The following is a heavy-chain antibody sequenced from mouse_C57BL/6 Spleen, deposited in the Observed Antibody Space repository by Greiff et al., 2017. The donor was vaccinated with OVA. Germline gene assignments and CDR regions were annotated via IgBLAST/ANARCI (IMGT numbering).Heavy chain of an antibody. CDR3: AREKAIGTETRAMDY. Sequence: EVQGVESGGGLVKPGGSLKLSCAASGFTFSSYAMSWVRQTPEKRLEWVATISDGGSSTYYPATVKGRFTISRDNSKNNLYLQMSHLKSEDTAKYYGAREKAIGTETRAMDYWGQGTSVTVSS. D-gene: IGHD4-1*02. CDR2: ISDGGSST. J-gene: IGHJ4*01. CDR1: GFTFSSYA. V-gene: IGHV5-4*01.